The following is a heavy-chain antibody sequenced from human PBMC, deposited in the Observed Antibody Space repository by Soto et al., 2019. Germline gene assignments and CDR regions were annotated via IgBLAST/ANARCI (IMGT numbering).Heavy chain of an antibody. D-gene: IGHD4-17*01. CDR2: IYYSGST. V-gene: IGHV4-59*01. CDR3: ARRYGASFDY. Sequence: QVQLQESGPGLVKPSETLSLTCTVSGGSISSYYWSWIRQPPGKGLEWMGYIYYSGSTNYNPSLSSPVTISVDTSKNQFSLKLSSVTAADTAVYYCARRYGASFDYWGQGTLVTVSS. J-gene: IGHJ4*02. CDR1: GGSISSYY.